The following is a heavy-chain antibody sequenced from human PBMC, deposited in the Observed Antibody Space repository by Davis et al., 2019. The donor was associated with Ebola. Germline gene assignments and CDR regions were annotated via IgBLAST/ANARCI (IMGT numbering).Heavy chain of an antibody. Sequence: ASVKVSCKVSGYTLTELSMHWVRQAPGKGLEWMGGFDPEDGETIYAQKFQGRVTMTEDTSTDTAYMELSSLRSEDTAVYYCATVRHSSSWIFYWFDPWGQGTLVTVSS. V-gene: IGHV1-24*01. CDR2: FDPEDGET. CDR1: GYTLTELS. CDR3: ATVRHSSSWIFYWFDP. J-gene: IGHJ5*02. D-gene: IGHD6-13*01.